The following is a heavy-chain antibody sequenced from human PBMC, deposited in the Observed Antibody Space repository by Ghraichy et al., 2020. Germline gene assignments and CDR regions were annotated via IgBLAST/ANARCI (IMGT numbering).Heavy chain of an antibody. CDR2: VHTSGST. J-gene: IGHJ6*02. CDR1: GGSISSGSYY. V-gene: IGHV4-61*02. CDR3: ARVARYYYYGMDV. Sequence: SQTLSLTCTVSGGSISSGSYYWSWIRQPAGKGLEWIGRVHTSGSTNYNPSLKSRVTISVDTSKNQFSLNLSSVTAADTAVYYCARVARYYYYGMDVWGQGTTVTVSS.